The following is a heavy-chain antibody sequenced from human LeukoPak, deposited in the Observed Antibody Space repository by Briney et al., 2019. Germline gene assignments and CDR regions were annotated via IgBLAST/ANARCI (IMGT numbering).Heavy chain of an antibody. V-gene: IGHV3-7*01. Sequence: GGSLRLSCAASGFTFSNAWMSWVRQAPGKGLEWVANIKQDGTEKYYVDSVKGRLTVSRDNAKNSLYLQMNSLRVEDTAVYYCARDSSTNFWSGYPDYWGQGTLVTVSS. CDR1: GFTFSNAW. CDR3: ARDSSTNFWSGYPDY. CDR2: IKQDGTEK. D-gene: IGHD3-3*01. J-gene: IGHJ4*02.